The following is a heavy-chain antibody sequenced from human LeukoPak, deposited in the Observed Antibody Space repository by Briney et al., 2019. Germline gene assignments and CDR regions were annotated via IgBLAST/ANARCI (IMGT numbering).Heavy chain of an antibody. CDR2: ISSNGGST. Sequence: PGGSLRLSCAASGFTFSSYAMHWVRQAPGKGLEYVSAISSNGGSTYYANSVKGRFTISRDNSKNTLYLQMGSLRAEDMAVYYCARSVVYYYYYVDVWGKGTTVTVSS. J-gene: IGHJ6*03. V-gene: IGHV3-64*01. CDR3: ARSVVYYYYYVDV. CDR1: GFTFSSYA.